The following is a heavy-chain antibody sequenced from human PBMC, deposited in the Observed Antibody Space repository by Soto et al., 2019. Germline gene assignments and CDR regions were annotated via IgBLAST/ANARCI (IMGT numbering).Heavy chain of an antibody. V-gene: IGHV4-31*03. CDR1: GGSIGSGGYY. Sequence: QVQLQESGPGLVKPSQTLSLTCTVSGGSIGSGGYYWSWIRQHPGKGLEWIGYIYYSGSTYYNPSLKSRVTISVDTSKNQFSLKLSSVTAADTAVYYCARADDSSGYSDFFDYWGQGTLVTVSS. CDR3: ARADDSSGYSDFFDY. D-gene: IGHD3-22*01. CDR2: IYYSGST. J-gene: IGHJ4*02.